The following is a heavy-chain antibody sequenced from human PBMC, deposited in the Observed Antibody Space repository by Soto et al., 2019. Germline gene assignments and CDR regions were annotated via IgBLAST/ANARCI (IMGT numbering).Heavy chain of an antibody. CDR1: GGSVGSGSYY. V-gene: IGHV4-61*01. CDR2: IYYSGST. CDR3: ARTGYFDWLSPPTRFDV. J-gene: IGHJ4*01. Sequence: SETLSLTCTVSGGSVGSGSYYWSWIRQPPGKGLEWIGYIYYSGSTNYNPSLKSRVTISVDTSKNQFSLKLSSVTAADTAVYYCARTGYFDWLSPPTRFDVWGHGTLVTVSS. D-gene: IGHD3-9*01.